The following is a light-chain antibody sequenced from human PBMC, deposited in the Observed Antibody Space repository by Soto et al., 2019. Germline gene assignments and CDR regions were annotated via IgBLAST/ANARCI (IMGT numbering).Light chain of an antibody. CDR3: SSYAASYSQVV. V-gene: IGLV2-11*01. Sequence: QSALTQPRSVSGSPGQSVTISCTGTSSDVGGYNYVSWYQQHPGKAPKLMIYDVSKRPSGVPDRFSGSKSGNTASLSISGLHAEDEAAYYFSSYAASYSQVVFGGGTQLTVL. CDR1: SSDVGGYNY. CDR2: DVS. J-gene: IGLJ2*01.